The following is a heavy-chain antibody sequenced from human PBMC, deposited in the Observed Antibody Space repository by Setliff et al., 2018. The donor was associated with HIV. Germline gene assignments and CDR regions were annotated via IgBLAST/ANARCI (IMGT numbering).Heavy chain of an antibody. CDR3: ATRPTYCSSTSCFVY. J-gene: IGHJ4*02. CDR2: INTSGST. Sequence: SETLSLTCTVSGGSVSNYYWTWIRQSAGKGLEWIGHINTSGSTKYNPSLKSRITISLDTSKNHFSLRLTSVTAADTAVYYCATRPTYCSSTSCFVYWGQGALVTVSS. D-gene: IGHD2-2*01. V-gene: IGHV4-4*07. CDR1: GGSVSNYY.